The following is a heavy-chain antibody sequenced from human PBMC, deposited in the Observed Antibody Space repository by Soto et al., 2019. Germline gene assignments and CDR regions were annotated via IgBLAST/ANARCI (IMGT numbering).Heavy chain of an antibody. Sequence: GGSLRLSCAASGFTFSTYSINWVRQAPGKGLEWVSSIDSSSSYIYFADSVMGRFTISRDNAENSLYLQMNSLRAEDTAVYYCARGRGPERDCSVGSCYSRRDAFDIWGQGTMVTVSS. D-gene: IGHD2-15*01. CDR1: GFTFSTYS. CDR3: ARGRGPERDCSVGSCYSRRDAFDI. J-gene: IGHJ3*02. V-gene: IGHV3-21*01. CDR2: IDSSSSYI.